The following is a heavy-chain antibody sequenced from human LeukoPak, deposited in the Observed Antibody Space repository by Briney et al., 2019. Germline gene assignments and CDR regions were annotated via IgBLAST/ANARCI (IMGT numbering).Heavy chain of an antibody. Sequence: PGGSLRPSCAASGFTFDDYAMHWVRQAPGKGLEWVSGISWNSGSIGYADSVKGRLTISRDNAKNSLYLQMNSLRAEDTALYYCAKGLWFGEFDYWGQGTPVTVSS. CDR3: AKGLWFGEFDY. CDR1: GFTFDDYA. V-gene: IGHV3-9*01. D-gene: IGHD3-10*01. J-gene: IGHJ4*02. CDR2: ISWNSGSI.